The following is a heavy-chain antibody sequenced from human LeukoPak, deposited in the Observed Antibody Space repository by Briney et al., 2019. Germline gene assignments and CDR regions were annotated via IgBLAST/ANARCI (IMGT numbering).Heavy chain of an antibody. D-gene: IGHD3-16*01. CDR2: IKQDGSEK. CDR1: GFTFISYW. CDR3: ARGGAYYYYMDV. V-gene: IGHV3-7*01. Sequence: GGSLRLSCAASGFTFISYWMSWVRQAPGKGLEWVANIKQDGSEKYYVDSVKGRFTISRDNAKNSLYLQMNSLRAEDTAVYYCARGGAYYYYMDVWGKGTTVTVSS. J-gene: IGHJ6*03.